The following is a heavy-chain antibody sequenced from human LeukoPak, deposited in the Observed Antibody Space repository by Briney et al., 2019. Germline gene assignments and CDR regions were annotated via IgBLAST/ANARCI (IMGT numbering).Heavy chain of an antibody. Sequence: PSETLSLTCTVSGGSISSYYWSWIRQPPGKGLEWIGYIYHSGSTYYNPSLKSRVTISVDRSKNQFSLKLSSVTAADTAVYYCARGGDPGVYNWNDRRPGYFDYWGQGTLVTVSS. D-gene: IGHD1-20*01. CDR2: IYHSGST. CDR3: ARGGDPGVYNWNDRRPGYFDY. J-gene: IGHJ4*02. CDR1: GGSISSYY. V-gene: IGHV4-59*12.